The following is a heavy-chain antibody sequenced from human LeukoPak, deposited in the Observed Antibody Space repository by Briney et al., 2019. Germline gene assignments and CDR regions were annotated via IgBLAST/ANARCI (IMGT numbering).Heavy chain of an antibody. CDR1: GGSFSGYY. V-gene: IGHV4-34*01. D-gene: IGHD4-17*01. J-gene: IGHJ4*02. Sequence: SETLSLTCAVYGGSFSGYYWSWIRQPPGKGLEWIGEINHSGSTNYNPSLKSRVTISVDTSKNQFSLKLSSVTAADTAVYYCARGYGALVYWGQGTLVTVSS. CDR3: ARGYGALVY. CDR2: INHSGST.